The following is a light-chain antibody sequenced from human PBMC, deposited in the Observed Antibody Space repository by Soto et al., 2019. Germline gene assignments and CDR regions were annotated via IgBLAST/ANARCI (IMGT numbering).Light chain of an antibody. V-gene: IGKV1-16*01. J-gene: IGKJ4*01. CDR1: QGINSY. CDR2: DGA. CDR3: QQYARYPHS. Sequence: DIQMTQSPSSLSASVGDRVTIICRASQGINSYFAWFQQKPGKAPKSLIYDGASLQSGVPSRFSGSGSVTDFSLTISSLQPEDVATYYCQQYARYPHSFGGATKLEI.